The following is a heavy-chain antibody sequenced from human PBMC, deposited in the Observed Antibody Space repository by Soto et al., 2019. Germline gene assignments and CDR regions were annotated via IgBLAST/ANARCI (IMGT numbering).Heavy chain of an antibody. D-gene: IGHD2-2*01. V-gene: IGHV3-30-3*01. CDR3: ATRVPGVVAFFDH. CDR1: GFTFSSYT. CDR2: VSYDGTKE. J-gene: IGHJ4*02. Sequence: QVQLVESGGGVVQPGRSLRLSCAGSGFTFSSYTMHWVRQAPGKGLEWVAVVSYDGTKEYYADSVKGRFTISRDNSNNTVYLQMHSLKPEDTAVYYCATRVPGVVAFFDHWGQGTLVTRSA.